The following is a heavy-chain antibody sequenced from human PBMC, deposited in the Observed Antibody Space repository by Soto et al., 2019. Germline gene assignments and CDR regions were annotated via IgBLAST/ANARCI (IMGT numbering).Heavy chain of an antibody. CDR2: IYWDDDK. CDR1: GFSLSTYHMG. J-gene: IGHJ4*02. D-gene: IGHD4-17*01. CDR3: AHAGDYDLLTFDH. Sequence: GSGPTLVNPRRVSGTCDFSGFSLSTYHMGVAWIRQPPGKALEWLALIYWDDDKRYSPSLKDRLAISKGTSSNQVVLTITNMDPGDTATYFCAHAGDYDLLTFDHWGPGTLVTVSS. V-gene: IGHV2-5*02.